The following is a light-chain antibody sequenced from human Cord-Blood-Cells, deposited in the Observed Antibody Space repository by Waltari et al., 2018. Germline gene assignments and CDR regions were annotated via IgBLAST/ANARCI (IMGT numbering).Light chain of an antibody. Sequence: QSALTQPRSVSGSPGQAVTLSCTGTRSDVGGFHYVSWYQQHPGNAPKLMIYDVSKRPSGVPDRFSGSKSGNTASLTISGLQAEDEADYYCCSYAGSYTLVFGGGTKLTVL. J-gene: IGLJ2*01. CDR3: CSYAGSYTLV. CDR1: RSDVGGFHY. CDR2: DVS. V-gene: IGLV2-11*01.